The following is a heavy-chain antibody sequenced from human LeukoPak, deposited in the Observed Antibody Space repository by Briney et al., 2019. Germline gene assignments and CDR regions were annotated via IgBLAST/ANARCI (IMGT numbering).Heavy chain of an antibody. D-gene: IGHD3-22*01. V-gene: IGHV3-23*01. CDR3: AKGRSSSGYDYVDY. CDR1: GFTFSSYA. Sequence: QTGGSLRLSCAASGFTFSSYAMSWVRQAPGKGMEWVSAISGSGGSTHYADSVKGRFTISRDNSKNTLYVQMSSLRAEDTAVYYCAKGRSSSGYDYVDYWGQGTLVTVSS. CDR2: ISGSGGST. J-gene: IGHJ4*02.